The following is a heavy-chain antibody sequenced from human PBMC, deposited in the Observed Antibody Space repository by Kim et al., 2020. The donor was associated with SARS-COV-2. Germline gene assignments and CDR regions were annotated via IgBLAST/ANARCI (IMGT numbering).Heavy chain of an antibody. CDR1: GFSFSGHG. J-gene: IGHJ4*02. CDR3: ARLYGTTSDY. V-gene: IGHV3-33*01. CDR2: IWYDGSKK. Sequence: GGSLRLSCAASGFSFSGHGMHWLRQAPGKGLEWVALIWYDGSKKYYGDSVKGRFTISRDNSRNTLYLQMNSLGAEDTAVYYCARLYGTTSDYWGQGTLVT. D-gene: IGHD4-17*01.